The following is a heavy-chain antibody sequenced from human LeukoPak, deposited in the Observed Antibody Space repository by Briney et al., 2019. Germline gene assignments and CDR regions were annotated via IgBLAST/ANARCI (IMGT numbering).Heavy chain of an antibody. D-gene: IGHD3-22*01. V-gene: IGHV3-30*04. J-gene: IGHJ4*02. CDR1: GFTFSSYA. Sequence: GGSLRLSCAASGFTFSSYAMHWVRQAPGKGLEWVAVISYDGSNKYYADSVKGRFTISRDNSKSTLYLQMNSLRAEDTAVYYCARGPRSGSGYYFDYWGQGTLVTVSS. CDR2: ISYDGSNK. CDR3: ARGPRSGSGYYFDY.